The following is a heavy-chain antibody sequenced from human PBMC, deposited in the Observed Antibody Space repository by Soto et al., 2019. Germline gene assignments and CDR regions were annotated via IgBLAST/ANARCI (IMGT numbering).Heavy chain of an antibody. CDR2: IIPIFGTA. J-gene: IGHJ4*02. V-gene: IGHV1-69*01. CDR3: ARDAHYYDSSGYFLPSYFDY. Sequence: QVQLVQSGAEVKKPGSSVKVSCKASGGTFSSYAISWVRQAPGQGLEWMGGIIPIFGTANYAQKFQGRVTITADESTSTAYMELSSLRSEDTAVYYCARDAHYYDSSGYFLPSYFDYWGQGTLVTVSS. D-gene: IGHD3-22*01. CDR1: GGTFSSYA.